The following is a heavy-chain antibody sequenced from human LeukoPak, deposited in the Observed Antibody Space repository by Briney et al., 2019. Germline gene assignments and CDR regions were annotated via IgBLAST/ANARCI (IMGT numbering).Heavy chain of an antibody. J-gene: IGHJ4*02. V-gene: IGHV4-59*01. CDR3: ARAVYSSSALDY. CDR2: NYYSGIT. CDR1: GTSINSYY. D-gene: IGHD6-13*01. Sequence: SETLSLTCSFPGTSINSYYWSWIRQPPGKGLEWIGYNYYSGITNYNPSLKSRVTISVDTSKNQFSLELSSVTAADTAVYYCARAVYSSSALDYWGQGILVTVSS.